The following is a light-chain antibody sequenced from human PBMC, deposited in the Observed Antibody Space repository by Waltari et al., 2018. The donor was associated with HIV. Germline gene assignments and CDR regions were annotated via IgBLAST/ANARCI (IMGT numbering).Light chain of an antibody. CDR1: NIRTKN. V-gene: IGLV3-9*01. CDR3: QVWDSASVV. Sequence: SYELTQPLSVSVALGQTATLSCGGSNIRTKNVHWYQQKPGQAPGLVIYSDNNRPSGVPERFSASNSGNTATLIITGAQVGDEADYYCQVWDSASVVFGGGTKLTVL. CDR2: SDN. J-gene: IGLJ2*01.